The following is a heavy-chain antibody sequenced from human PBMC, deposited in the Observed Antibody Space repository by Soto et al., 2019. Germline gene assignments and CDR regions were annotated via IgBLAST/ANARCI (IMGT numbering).Heavy chain of an antibody. J-gene: IGHJ4*02. CDR2: IYYSGST. Sequence: SETLSLTCAVYGGSFSGYYWSWIRQPPGKGLEWIGYIYYSGSTNYCNPSLKSRVTISIDTSKNQFSLKLSSVTAADTAVYYCARESLVRGVIGYWGQGTLVTVSS. D-gene: IGHD3-10*01. V-gene: IGHV4-59*01. CDR1: GGSFSGYY. CDR3: ARESLVRGVIGY.